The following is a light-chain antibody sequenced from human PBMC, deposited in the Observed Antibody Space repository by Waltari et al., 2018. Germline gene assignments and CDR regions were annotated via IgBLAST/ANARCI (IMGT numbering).Light chain of an antibody. CDR1: ELPRKY. J-gene: IGLJ1*01. CDR2: EDT. Sequence: SYELTQTPPVSVSPGQTARITCSGHELPRKYAYWFQQKSGQAPRLVIYEDTKRPSGIPGRFSGSSSGTVATLTITGAQVDDEADYYCYSSDSTGLRVFGGGTTVVVL. V-gene: IGLV3-10*01. CDR3: YSSDSTGLRV.